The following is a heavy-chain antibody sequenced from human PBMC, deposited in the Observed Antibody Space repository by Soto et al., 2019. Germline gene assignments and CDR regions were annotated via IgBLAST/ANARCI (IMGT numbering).Heavy chain of an antibody. V-gene: IGHV4-34*01. CDR3: ARTRCSSTSCYWGYYGMVV. Sequence: SETLSLTCAVYGGSFSGYYWSWIRQPPGKGLEGIGEINHSGSTNYNPSLKGRVTISVDTSKNQFSLKLSSVTAADTAVYYCARTRCSSTSCYWGYYGMVVWGQGTTVTVSS. CDR2: INHSGST. J-gene: IGHJ6*02. CDR1: GGSFSGYY. D-gene: IGHD2-2*01.